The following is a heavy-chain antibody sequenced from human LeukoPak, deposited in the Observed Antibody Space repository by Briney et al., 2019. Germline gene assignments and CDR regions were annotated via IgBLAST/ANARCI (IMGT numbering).Heavy chain of an antibody. V-gene: IGHV3-30*02. CDR2: IRYDGSNK. D-gene: IGHD3-3*01. CDR1: GFTFSTYG. Sequence: GGSLRLSCVASGFTFSTYGMHWVRQAPGKGLEWVAFIRYDGSNKYYADSVKGRFTISRDNYKNTLYLQMNSLRAEDTAVYYCAKGHDFWSGPNYFDYWGQGTLVTVSS. J-gene: IGHJ4*02. CDR3: AKGHDFWSGPNYFDY.